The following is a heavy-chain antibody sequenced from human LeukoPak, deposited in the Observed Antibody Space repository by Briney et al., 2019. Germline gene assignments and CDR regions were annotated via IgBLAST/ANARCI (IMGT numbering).Heavy chain of an antibody. J-gene: IGHJ6*02. V-gene: IGHV4-59*01. D-gene: IGHD3-3*01. CDR3: ARGLPYYDFWSGPGRVGPSYYYGMDV. Sequence: TSETLSLTCTVSGGSISSYYWSWIRLPPGKGLEWIGYIYYSGSTNYNPSLKSRVTISVDTSKNQFSLKLSSVTAADTAVYYCARGLPYYDFWSGPGRVGPSYYYGMDVWGQGTTVTVSS. CDR2: IYYSGST. CDR1: GGSISSYY.